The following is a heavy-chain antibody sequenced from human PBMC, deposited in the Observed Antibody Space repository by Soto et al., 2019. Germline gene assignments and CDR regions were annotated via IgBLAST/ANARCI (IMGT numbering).Heavy chain of an antibody. V-gene: IGHV4-39*01. J-gene: IGHJ5*02. CDR3: ARHGFTGTKEQRENWSDP. Sequence: SETLSLTCTVSGGSISSSSYYWGWIRQPPGKGLEWIGSIYYSGSTYYNPSLKSRVTISVDTSKNQFSLKLSSVTAADTAEYCCARHGFTGTKEQRENWSDPGGQGTLVTVSS. D-gene: IGHD1-1*01. CDR2: IYYSGST. CDR1: GGSISSSSYY.